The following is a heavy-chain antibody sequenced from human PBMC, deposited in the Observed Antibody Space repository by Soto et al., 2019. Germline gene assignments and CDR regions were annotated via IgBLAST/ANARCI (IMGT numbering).Heavy chain of an antibody. J-gene: IGHJ4*02. CDR3: ARAAMGGSSWPFDY. CDR1: GGTXSSYA. V-gene: IGHV1-2*04. CDR2: INPNSGGT. D-gene: IGHD6-13*01. Sequence: ASVKVSCKASGGTXSSYAISWVRQAPGQGLEWMGWINPNSGGTNYAQKFQGWVTMTRDTSISKAYMELSRLRSDDTAVYYCARAAMGGSSWPFDYWGQGTLVTVSS.